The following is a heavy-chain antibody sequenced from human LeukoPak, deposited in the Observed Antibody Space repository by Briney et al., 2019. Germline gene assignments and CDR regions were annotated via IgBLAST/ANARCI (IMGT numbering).Heavy chain of an antibody. V-gene: IGHV4-31*03. J-gene: IGHJ4*02. D-gene: IGHD1/OR15-1a*01. Sequence: SETLSLTSTVSGGSISSGGYYWSWIRQHPGKGLEWIGYIYYSGSTYYNPSLKSRVTISVDTSKNQFSLKLSSVTAADTAVYYCARDRRVGEHDYWGQGTLVTVSS. CDR3: ARDRRVGEHDY. CDR1: GGSISSGGYY. CDR2: IYYSGST.